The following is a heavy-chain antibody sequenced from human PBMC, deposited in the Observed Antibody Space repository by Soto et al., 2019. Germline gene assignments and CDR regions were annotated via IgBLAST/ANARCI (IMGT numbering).Heavy chain of an antibody. V-gene: IGHV1-18*01. CDR1: GYTFSSIG. Sequence: ASVKVSCKTSGYTFSSIGISWLRQSPGQGLEWMGWISPHRDDTYYAQRLQGRVTMTTDTSTSTAYMELRSLRSDDTAVYFCARDLDGSGSYYTNYWGQGTLVTVSS. D-gene: IGHD3-10*01. CDR3: ARDLDGSGSYYTNY. J-gene: IGHJ4*02. CDR2: ISPHRDDT.